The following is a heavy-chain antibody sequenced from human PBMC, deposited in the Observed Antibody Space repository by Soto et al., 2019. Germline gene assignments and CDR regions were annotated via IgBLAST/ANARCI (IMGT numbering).Heavy chain of an antibody. V-gene: IGHV4-34*01. CDR3: ARQGLLRYFDWLPRDYYYYGMDV. D-gene: IGHD3-9*01. Sequence: PSETLSLTCAVYGGSFSGYYWTWIRQPPGTGLEWIGEINHSGSTNYNPSLKSRVTISVDTSKNQFSLKLSSVTAADTAVYYCARQGLLRYFDWLPRDYYYYGMDVWGQGTTVT. CDR1: GGSFSGYY. CDR2: INHSGST. J-gene: IGHJ6*02.